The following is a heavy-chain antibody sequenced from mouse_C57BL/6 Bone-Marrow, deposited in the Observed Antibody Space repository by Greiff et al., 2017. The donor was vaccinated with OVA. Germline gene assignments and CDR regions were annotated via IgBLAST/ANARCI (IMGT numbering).Heavy chain of an antibody. D-gene: IGHD1-1*01. CDR2: IRNKANGYTT. V-gene: IGHV7-3*01. CDR3: ARYETYGSSNYAMDY. Sequence: DVMLVESGGGLVQPGGSLSLSCAASGFTFTDYYMSWVRQPPGKALEWLGFIRNKANGYTTEYSASVKGRFTISRDNSQSILYLQMNALRAEDSATYYCARYETYGSSNYAMDYWGQGTSVTVSS. CDR1: GFTFTDYY. J-gene: IGHJ4*01.